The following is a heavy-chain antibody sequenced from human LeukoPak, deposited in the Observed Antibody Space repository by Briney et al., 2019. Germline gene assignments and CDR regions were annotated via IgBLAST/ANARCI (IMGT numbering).Heavy chain of an antibody. J-gene: IGHJ4*02. CDR1: GYTFTGYY. D-gene: IGHD3-22*01. CDR3: ARDSPSDYYDSSGYDY. Sequence: ASVKVSCKASGYTFTGYYMHWVRQAPGQGLERMGWINPKSGGTNYAQKFQGRVTMTRDTSISTAYMELSSLRSDDTAVYYCARDSPSDYYDSSGYDYWGQGTLVTVSS. V-gene: IGHV1-2*02. CDR2: INPKSGGT.